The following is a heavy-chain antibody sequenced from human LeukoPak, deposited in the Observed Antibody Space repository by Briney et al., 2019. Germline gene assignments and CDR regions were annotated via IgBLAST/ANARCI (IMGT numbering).Heavy chain of an antibody. V-gene: IGHV3-9*01. J-gene: IGHJ4*02. D-gene: IGHD6-13*01. CDR2: ISWNSGSI. CDR1: GFTFDDYA. CDR3: AKSRQLETYYFDY. Sequence: GESLRLSCVASGFTFDDYAMHWVRQAPGKGLEWVSGISWNSGSIGYADSVKGRFTISRDNAKNSLYLQMNSLRAEDTALYYCAKSRQLETYYFDYWGQGTLVTVSS.